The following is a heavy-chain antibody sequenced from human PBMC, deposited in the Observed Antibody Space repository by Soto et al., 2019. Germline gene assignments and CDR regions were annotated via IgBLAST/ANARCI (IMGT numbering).Heavy chain of an antibody. CDR3: ARTIDSSGYYYPFFDY. J-gene: IGHJ4*02. CDR1: GGSISSGDYY. Sequence: PSETLSLTCTVSGGSISSGDYYWSWTRQPPGKGLEWIGYIYYSGSTYYNPSLKSRVTISVDTSKNQFSLKLSSVTAADTAVYYCARTIDSSGYYYPFFDYWGQGTLVTVSS. V-gene: IGHV4-30-4*01. CDR2: IYYSGST. D-gene: IGHD3-22*01.